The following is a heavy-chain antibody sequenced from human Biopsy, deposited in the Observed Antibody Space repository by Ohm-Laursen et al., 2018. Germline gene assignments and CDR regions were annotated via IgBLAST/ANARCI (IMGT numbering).Heavy chain of an antibody. D-gene: IGHD6-19*01. CDR3: ARNTGWYGDLYYFDY. CDR1: GYIFTSYY. Sequence: SVKVSCKASGYIFTSYYMHWVRQAPGQGLEWMGMINPSGSTTSYPQIFQGRVTMTRDTSKSTVYMELSSLRSADTAVYFCARNTGWYGDLYYFDYWGQGTLVTVSS. CDR2: INPSGSTT. J-gene: IGHJ4*02. V-gene: IGHV1-46*01.